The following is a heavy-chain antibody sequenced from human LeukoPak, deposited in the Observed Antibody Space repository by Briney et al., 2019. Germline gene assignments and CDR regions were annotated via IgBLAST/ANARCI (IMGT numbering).Heavy chain of an antibody. Sequence: GGSLRLSCAASGFTFSSYEMNWVRQAPGEGLEWVSYISSSGSTIYYADSVKGRFTISRDNAKNSLYLQMNSLRAEDTAVYYCARGRDDILTGSNFDYWGQGTLVTVSS. V-gene: IGHV3-48*03. CDR3: ARGRDDILTGSNFDY. CDR2: ISSSGSTI. D-gene: IGHD3-9*01. J-gene: IGHJ4*02. CDR1: GFTFSSYE.